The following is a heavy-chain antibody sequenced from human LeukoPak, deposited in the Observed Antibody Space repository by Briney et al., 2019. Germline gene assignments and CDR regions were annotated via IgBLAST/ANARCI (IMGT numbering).Heavy chain of an antibody. CDR1: DGSISSSSYY. CDR2: IYYSGST. J-gene: IGHJ4*02. V-gene: IGHV4-39*01. CDR3: ARRHPQSGYDLVAFYY. D-gene: IGHD5-12*01. Sequence: SETLSLTCTVSDGSISSSSYYWGWVRQPPGQGLEWIGNIYYSGSTYYNPSLKSRVTISLDTSKNQFSLKVSSVTAADTAVYYCARRHPQSGYDLVAFYYWGQGTLVTVSS.